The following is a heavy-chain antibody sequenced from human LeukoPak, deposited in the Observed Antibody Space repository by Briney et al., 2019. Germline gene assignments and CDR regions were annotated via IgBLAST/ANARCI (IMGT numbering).Heavy chain of an antibody. D-gene: IGHD3-16*02. V-gene: IGHV4-38-2*02. CDR3: ARYDVWGSYRAFDY. CDR2: MYHSGST. Sequence: SETLSLTCSVSNYSISTDYYWGWIRQPPVKGLEWIGTMYHSGSTYYNPSPKSRVTISVDTSKNQFSLRLSSVTAADTAVYYCARYDVWGSYRAFDYWGQGTLVTVSS. J-gene: IGHJ4*02. CDR1: NYSISTDYY.